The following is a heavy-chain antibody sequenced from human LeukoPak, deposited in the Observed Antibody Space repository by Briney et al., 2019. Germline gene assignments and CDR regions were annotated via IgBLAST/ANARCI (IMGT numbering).Heavy chain of an antibody. CDR1: GFTFSSYW. Sequence: GGSLRLSCAASGFTFSSYWMSWVRQAPGKGLEWVANIKQDGSEKYYVDSVKGRFTISRDNAKNSLYLQMNSLRAEDTAVYYCARVQYYYNSSGYYSLRAFDIWGRGTMVTVSS. CDR3: ARVQYYYNSSGYYSLRAFDI. J-gene: IGHJ3*02. V-gene: IGHV3-7*01. D-gene: IGHD3-22*01. CDR2: IKQDGSEK.